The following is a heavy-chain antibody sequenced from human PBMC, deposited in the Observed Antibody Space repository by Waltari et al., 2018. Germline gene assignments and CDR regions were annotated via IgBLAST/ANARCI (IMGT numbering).Heavy chain of an antibody. CDR2: INPSDGTI. V-gene: IGHV1-46*01. J-gene: IGHJ3*02. CDR3: ARDRGSGWGAFDI. Sequence: VQLVQSGAEVKKPGATVKISCKVSGYTFTDYYMHWVQQAPGQGLEWMGIINPSDGTISYAQKFQGRVTMTRDTSTSTVYMDLSSLRSEDTAVYYCARDRGSGWGAFDIWGQGTMVTVSS. D-gene: IGHD6-19*01. CDR1: GYTFTDYY.